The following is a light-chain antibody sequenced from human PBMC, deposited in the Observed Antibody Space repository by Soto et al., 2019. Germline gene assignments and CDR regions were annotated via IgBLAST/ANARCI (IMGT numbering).Light chain of an antibody. CDR2: DDT. CDR3: QVWESGPDLYV. Sequence: SYELTQPPSVSVAPGQTAKITCGGNKIVTNSVHWYQQKPGQAPVLVVYDDTDRPLGIPKRFSGSNSDNTATLTISRVEAGDEADSYCQVWESGPDLYVFGPGTKVPVL. CDR1: KIVTNS. V-gene: IGLV3-21*02. J-gene: IGLJ1*01.